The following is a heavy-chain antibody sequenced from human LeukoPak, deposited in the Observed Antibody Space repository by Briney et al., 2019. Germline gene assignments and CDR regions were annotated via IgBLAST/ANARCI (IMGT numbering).Heavy chain of an antibody. D-gene: IGHD2/OR15-2a*01. V-gene: IGHV4-59*01. Sequence: SETLSLTCTVSGGSISSYYWSWIRQPPGKGLEWIGYIYYSGSTNYNPSLKSRVTISVDTSKNQFSLKLSSVTAADTAVYYCAGYNKNILDAFDIWGQGTMVTVSS. J-gene: IGHJ3*02. CDR2: IYYSGST. CDR3: AGYNKNILDAFDI. CDR1: GGSISSYY.